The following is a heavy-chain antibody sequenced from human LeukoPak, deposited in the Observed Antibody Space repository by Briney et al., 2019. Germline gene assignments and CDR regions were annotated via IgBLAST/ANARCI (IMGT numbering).Heavy chain of an antibody. D-gene: IGHD3-10*02. Sequence: PGGSLRLSCVASGFTFSHYWMSWVRQAPGKGLEWVSYISSSGSTIYYADSVKGRFTISRDNAKNSLYLQMNSLRAEDTAVYYCAELGITMIGGVWGKGTTVTISS. CDR2: ISSSGSTI. CDR3: AELGITMIGGV. J-gene: IGHJ6*04. V-gene: IGHV3-48*04. CDR1: GFTFSHYW.